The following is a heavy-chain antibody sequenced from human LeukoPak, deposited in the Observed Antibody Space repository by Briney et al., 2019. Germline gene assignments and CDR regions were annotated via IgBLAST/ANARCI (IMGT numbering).Heavy chain of an antibody. V-gene: IGHV3-49*04. D-gene: IGHD5-18*01. CDR1: GFTFGDYA. CDR2: IRSKAYGGTI. CDR3: TRGPIQLWIHNAMDV. Sequence: PGRSLRLSRTTSGFTFGDYAMSWVRQAPGKGLEWVGFIRSKAYGGTIEYAASVKGRFTISRDDSKSIAYLQMNSLKIEDTALYYCTRGPIQLWIHNAMDVWGQGTTVTVSS. J-gene: IGHJ6*02.